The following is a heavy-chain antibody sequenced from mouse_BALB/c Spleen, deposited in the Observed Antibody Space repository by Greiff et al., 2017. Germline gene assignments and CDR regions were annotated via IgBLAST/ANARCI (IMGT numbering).Heavy chain of an antibody. CDR3: TGVWGYDGAGFAC. D-gene: IGHD2-2*01. Sequence: VQLAESGGGLVQPGGSMRLSCAASGFTCSDAWMDWVRQSPEKGLEWVAEIRSKANIHATYYAESVKVRFTISRDDSKSSVYLQINRLRAEDIGIYCCTGVWGYDGAGFACWGQGTLVTVSA. CDR2: IRSKANIHAT. V-gene: IGHV6-6*01. J-gene: IGHJ3*01. CDR1: GFTCSDAW.